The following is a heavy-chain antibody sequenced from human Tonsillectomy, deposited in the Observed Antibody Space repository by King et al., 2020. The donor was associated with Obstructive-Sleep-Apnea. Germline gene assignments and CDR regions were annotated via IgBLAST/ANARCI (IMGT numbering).Heavy chain of an antibody. Sequence: VQLQESGPGLVKPSETLSLTCTVSGGSISSYYWSWIRQPPGKGLEWIGYIYYSGSTNYNPSLKSRVTISVDTSKNQFSLTLSSVTDADTAVYYCARSPRSIAVAGFFDYWGQGTLVTVSS. D-gene: IGHD6-19*01. V-gene: IGHV4-59*08. J-gene: IGHJ4*02. CDR2: IYYSGST. CDR3: ARSPRSIAVAGFFDY. CDR1: GGSISSYY.